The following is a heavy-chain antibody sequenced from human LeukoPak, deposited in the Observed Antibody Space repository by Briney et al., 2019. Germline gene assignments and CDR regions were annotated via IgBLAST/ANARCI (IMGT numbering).Heavy chain of an antibody. CDR1: GGTISSYY. Sequence: PSETLSLTCTVSGGTISSYYWNWIRQPPGKGLEWIGYIHYSGSTKYNPSLKSRVTMFVDTSKNQFSLKLISVTAADTAVYYCARLRDGYNSLPPFDYWGQGTLVTVSS. V-gene: IGHV4-59*08. D-gene: IGHD5-24*01. J-gene: IGHJ4*02. CDR2: IHYSGST. CDR3: ARLRDGYNSLPPFDY.